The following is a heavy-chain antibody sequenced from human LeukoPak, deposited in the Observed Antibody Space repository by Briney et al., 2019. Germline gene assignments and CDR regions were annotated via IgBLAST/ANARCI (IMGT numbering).Heavy chain of an antibody. Sequence: SETLSLTCTVSGGSISSYYWSWIRQPPGKGLEWIGYSYYSGSTNYNPSLKSRVTISVDTSKNQFSLKLSSVTAADTAVYYCARVGTMVRGVITVRGWFDPWGQGTLVTVSS. CDR3: ARVGTMVRGVITVRGWFDP. CDR2: SYYSGST. D-gene: IGHD3-10*01. CDR1: GGSISSYY. J-gene: IGHJ5*02. V-gene: IGHV4-59*01.